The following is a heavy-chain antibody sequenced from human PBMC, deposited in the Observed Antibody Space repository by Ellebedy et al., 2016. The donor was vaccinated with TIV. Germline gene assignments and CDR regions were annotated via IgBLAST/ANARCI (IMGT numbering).Heavy chain of an antibody. J-gene: IGHJ6*02. CDR3: ASQSPDSITMVRGVISYYYYGMDV. D-gene: IGHD3-10*01. CDR1: GGSISSYY. V-gene: IGHV4-59*01. Sequence: MPSETLSLTCTVSGGSISSYYWSWIRQPPGKGLEWIGYIYYSGSTNYNPSLKSRVTISVDTAKNQFSLKLSSVTAADTAVYYCASQSPDSITMVRGVISYYYYGMDVWGQGTTVTVSS. CDR2: IYYSGST.